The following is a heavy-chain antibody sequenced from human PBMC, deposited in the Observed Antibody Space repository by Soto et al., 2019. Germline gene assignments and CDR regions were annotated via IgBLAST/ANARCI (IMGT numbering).Heavy chain of an antibody. V-gene: IGHV4-30-4*01. J-gene: IGHJ5*02. CDR1: GGSISSGDYY. CDR2: IYYSGST. Sequence: SETLSLTCTVSGGSISSGDYYWSWIRQPPGKGLEWIGYIYYSGSTYYNPSLKSRVTISVDTSKNQFSLKLSSVTAADTAVYCCARRITMIANNWFDPWGQGTLVTVSS. D-gene: IGHD3-22*01. CDR3: ARRITMIANNWFDP.